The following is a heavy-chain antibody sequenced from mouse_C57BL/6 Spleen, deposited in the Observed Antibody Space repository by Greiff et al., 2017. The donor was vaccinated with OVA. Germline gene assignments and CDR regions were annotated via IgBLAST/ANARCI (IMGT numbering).Heavy chain of an antibody. CDR2: IDPSDSYT. D-gene: IGHD1-1*01. J-gene: IGHJ3*01. V-gene: IGHV1-69*01. CDR1: GYTFTSYW. Sequence: QVHVKQPGAELVMPGASVKLSCKASGYTFTSYWMHWVKQRPGQGLEWIGEIDPSDSYTNYNQKFKGKSTLTVDKSSSTAYMQLSSLTSEDSAVYYCARSEYYGSSYWFAYWGQGTLVTVSA. CDR3: ARSEYYGSSYWFAY.